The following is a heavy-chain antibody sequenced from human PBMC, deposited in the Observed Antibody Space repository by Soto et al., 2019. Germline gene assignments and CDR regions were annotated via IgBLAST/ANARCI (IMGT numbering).Heavy chain of an antibody. CDR1: GYTFTSFY. D-gene: IGHD3-10*01. CDR2: MNPNSGNT. V-gene: IGHV1-8*01. J-gene: IGHJ4*02. CDR3: ARAVRFGELYYFDY. Sequence: GGSVKVSCKGSGYTFTSFYINWGGQGTGQGLEWMGWMNPNSGNTGYAQKFQGRVTMTRNTSISTAYMELSSLRSEDTAVYYCARAVRFGELYYFDYWGQGTLVTVSS.